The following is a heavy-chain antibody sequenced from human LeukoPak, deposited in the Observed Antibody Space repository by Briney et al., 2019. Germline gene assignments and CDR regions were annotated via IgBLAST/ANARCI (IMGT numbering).Heavy chain of an antibody. CDR1: GGTFSSYA. J-gene: IGHJ3*02. CDR3: ARDASTRLRVERAFDI. Sequence: GASVKVSCKASGGTFSSYAISWVRQAPGQGLEWMGGIIPIFGTANYAQKFQGRVTITADKSTSTAYMELSSLRSEDTAVYYCARDASTRLRVERAFDIWGQGTMVTVSS. D-gene: IGHD1-1*01. CDR2: IIPIFGTA. V-gene: IGHV1-69*06.